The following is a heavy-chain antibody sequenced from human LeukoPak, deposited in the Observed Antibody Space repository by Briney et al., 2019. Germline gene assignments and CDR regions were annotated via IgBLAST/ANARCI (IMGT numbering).Heavy chain of an antibody. Sequence: ASVKVSCKASGGTFSSYAIGWVRQAPGQGLEWMGGIIPIFGTANNAQKFQGRVTITADESTSTAYMELSSLRSEDTAVYYCARMVTLGNFDYWGQGTLVTVSS. CDR1: GGTFSSYA. V-gene: IGHV1-69*13. D-gene: IGHD5-18*01. CDR2: IIPIFGTA. J-gene: IGHJ4*02. CDR3: ARMVTLGNFDY.